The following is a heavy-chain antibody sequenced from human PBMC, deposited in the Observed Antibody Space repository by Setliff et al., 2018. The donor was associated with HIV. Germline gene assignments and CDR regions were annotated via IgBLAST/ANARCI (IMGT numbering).Heavy chain of an antibody. CDR1: GTNLDSFV. D-gene: IGHD2-2*01. CDR2: ITPVIGRP. CDR3: AMESIASSFVFYSHYMDF. J-gene: IGHJ6*03. V-gene: IGHV1-69*10. Sequence: SVKVSCKASGTNLDSFVISWVRQASGQGLEWMGGITPVIGRPNYAQRFHDRVTITAEKSTNTAYMELTSLTSDDTAVYFCAMESIASSFVFYSHYMDFWGSGTRVTVS.